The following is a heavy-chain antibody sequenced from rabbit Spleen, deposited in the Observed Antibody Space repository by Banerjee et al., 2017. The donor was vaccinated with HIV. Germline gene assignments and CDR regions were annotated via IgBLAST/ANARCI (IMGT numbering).Heavy chain of an antibody. CDR1: GFDISSAY. Sequence: QSLEESGGGLVKPGASLTLTCKASGFDISSAYMTWVRQAPGEGLEWIGITYGIYITYASWAKGRFTISKTSTTVDLKMTSLTTADTATYFCARVGLYGGGRHPNLWGPGTLVTVS. CDR2: TYGIYIT. D-gene: IGHD4-2*01. V-gene: IGHV1S69*01. J-gene: IGHJ4*01. CDR3: ARVGLYGGGRHPNL.